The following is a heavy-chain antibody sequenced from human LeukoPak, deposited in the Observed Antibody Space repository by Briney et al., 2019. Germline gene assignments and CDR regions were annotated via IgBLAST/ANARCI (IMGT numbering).Heavy chain of an antibody. CDR1: GLTFKDYG. CDR3: AKHMRATNTYSFFGLDV. Sequence: GRSLRLSCAAAGLTFKDYGMRWVRHPPGKGLEWVSSINLTGGGTDYADSVKGRFTTSRHNAKHSLYLQLSSLRPEDTPLYYCAKHMRATNTYSFFGLDVWGQGTTVTVSS. V-gene: IGHV3-9*01. CDR2: INLTGGGT. J-gene: IGHJ6*02. D-gene: IGHD1-26*01.